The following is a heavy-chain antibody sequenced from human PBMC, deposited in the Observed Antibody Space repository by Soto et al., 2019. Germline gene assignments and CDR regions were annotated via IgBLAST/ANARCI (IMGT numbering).Heavy chain of an antibody. V-gene: IGHV4-30-4*01. Sequence: VQLQESGPGLVKPSQALSLSCTVSGGAISSGLYYWSWIRQPPGKGLEWSGYIYDTGNIYYTPCLKSRATISGDRSKNQFSRQLTSVTAADTAVYYCAFTDLGAKWFDTWGQGTLVTVSS. CDR1: GGAISSGLYY. J-gene: IGHJ5*02. CDR3: AFTDLGAKWFDT. D-gene: IGHD3-16*01. CDR2: IYDTGNI.